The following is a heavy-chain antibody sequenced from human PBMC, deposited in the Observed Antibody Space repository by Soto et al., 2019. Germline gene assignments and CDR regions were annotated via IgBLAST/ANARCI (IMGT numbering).Heavy chain of an antibody. Sequence: QLQLQESGPGLVKPSETLSLTCTVSGDSISTRSNYWAWIRQPPGKGLEWIGSFYYTGGTYYNPSLKSRVTLFLDTSKNQFSLNLNSVTAADTAVYYCAREGPPIRAHNPPEYFQHWGQGTPVTVSS. CDR1: GDSISTRSNY. J-gene: IGHJ1*01. CDR2: FYYTGGT. V-gene: IGHV4-39*02. CDR3: AREGPPIRAHNPPEYFQH.